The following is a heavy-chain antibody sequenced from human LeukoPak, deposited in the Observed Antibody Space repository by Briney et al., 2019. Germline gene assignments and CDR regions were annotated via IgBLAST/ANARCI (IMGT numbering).Heavy chain of an antibody. CDR1: GYSFTGYY. V-gene: IGHV1-2*02. Sequence: ASVKVSCEASGYSFTGYYIYWVRQAPGQGLEWMGWINPNSGGTKFAQKFQARVTMTRDTSITTAYMELSSLRYDDTAVYYCARDGLGGWDYWGQGTLVTVSS. CDR2: INPNSGGT. CDR3: ARDGLGGWDY. J-gene: IGHJ4*02. D-gene: IGHD6-6*01.